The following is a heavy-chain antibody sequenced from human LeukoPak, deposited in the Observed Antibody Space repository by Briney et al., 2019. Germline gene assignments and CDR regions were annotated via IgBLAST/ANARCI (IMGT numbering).Heavy chain of an antibody. CDR1: GYTFTSYY. V-gene: IGHV1-46*01. Sequence: ASVKVSCKASGYTFTSYYMHWVRQAPGQGLEWMGIINPSGGSTSYAQKFQGRVTMTRDMSTSTDYMELSSLRSEDTAVYYCVRDNSVEDTAWWFDPWGQGTLVPSPQ. J-gene: IGHJ5*02. CDR3: VRDNSVEDTAWWFDP. CDR2: INPSGGST. D-gene: IGHD4-23*01.